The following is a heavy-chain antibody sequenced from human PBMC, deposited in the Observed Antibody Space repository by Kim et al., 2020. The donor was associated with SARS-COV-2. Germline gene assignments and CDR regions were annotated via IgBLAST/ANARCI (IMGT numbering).Heavy chain of an antibody. V-gene: IGHV3-30*18. J-gene: IGHJ6*02. CDR3: AKDIGPYYYGSGSFYYYYGMDV. CDR1: GFTFSSYG. D-gene: IGHD3-10*01. CDR2: ISYDGSNK. Sequence: GGSLRLSCAASGFTFSSYGMHWVRQAPGKGLEWVAVISYDGSNKYYADSVKGRFTISRDNSKNTLYLQMNSLRAEDTAVYYCAKDIGPYYYGSGSFYYYYGMDVWGQGTTVTVSS.